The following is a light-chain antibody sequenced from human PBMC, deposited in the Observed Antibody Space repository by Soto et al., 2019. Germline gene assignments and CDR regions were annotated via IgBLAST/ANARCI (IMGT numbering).Light chain of an antibody. J-gene: IGKJ1*01. V-gene: IGKV1-9*01. CDR2: AAS. CDR3: LQLYNFSWT. Sequence: DIQLTHSPSFLSATVGDRVTITCRASQCISICLASYQKKTAKDAPHLLFAASYLQSGVPPRFSGSGSGTAFTLTISRLQPEDFATYYCLQLYNFSWTFGQGTMVDIK. CDR1: QCISIC.